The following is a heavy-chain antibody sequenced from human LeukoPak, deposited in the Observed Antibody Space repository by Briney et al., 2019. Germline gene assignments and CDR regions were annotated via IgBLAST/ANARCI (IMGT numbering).Heavy chain of an antibody. J-gene: IGHJ6*03. CDR2: ISSSGSTI. Sequence: GGSLRLSCAASGFTFSSYEMNWVRQAPGKGLEWVSYISSSGSTIYYADSVKGRFTISRDNAKNSLYLQMNSLRAEDTALYYCARTNTAMIPRYYYYYMDVWGKGTTVTVSS. CDR1: GFTFSSYE. CDR3: ARTNTAMIPRYYYYYMDV. D-gene: IGHD5-18*01. V-gene: IGHV3-48*03.